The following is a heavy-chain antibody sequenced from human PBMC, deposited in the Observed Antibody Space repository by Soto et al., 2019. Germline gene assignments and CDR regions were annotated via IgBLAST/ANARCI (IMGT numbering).Heavy chain of an antibody. V-gene: IGHV3-9*01. Sequence: EVQVVESGGGLVQPGRSLRLSCAASGFSFDDYAMHWVRQAPGKGLEWVSGISWNSGTIGYADSVKGRFTISRDNAKNSLYLHMNSLRAEDTALYYCAKSTGGTANGMGVWGQRTTVTVSS. CDR2: ISWNSGTI. D-gene: IGHD2-8*02. J-gene: IGHJ6*02. CDR1: GFSFDDYA. CDR3: AKSTGGTANGMGV.